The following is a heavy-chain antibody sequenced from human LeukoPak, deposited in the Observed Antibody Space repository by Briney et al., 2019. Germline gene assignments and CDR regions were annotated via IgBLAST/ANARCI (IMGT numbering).Heavy chain of an antibody. CDR1: GGSMKSYY. J-gene: IGHJ4*02. CDR3: ARESRCLYGSGNYLYFDQ. Sequence: SETLSLTCTVSGGSMKSYYWSWIRQPARKGMEWVGLIYTAGTTNYNPSLKSRLTMSIDKSKNHFSLNLSSVTVADTAVYYWARESRCLYGSGNYLYFDQWGQGTMVTVSS. V-gene: IGHV4-4*07. D-gene: IGHD3-10*01. CDR2: IYTAGTT.